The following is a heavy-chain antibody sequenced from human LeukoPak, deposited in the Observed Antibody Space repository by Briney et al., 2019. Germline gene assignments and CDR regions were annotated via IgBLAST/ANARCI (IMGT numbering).Heavy chain of an antibody. V-gene: IGHV3-23*01. CDR3: AKEMRYSSGYCEIDY. CDR2: ISGSGGST. J-gene: IGHJ4*02. Sequence: PGGSLRLSCAASGFTFSTYGMNWVRQAPGKGLEWVSGISGSGGSTYYADSVKGRFTISRDNSKNTVYLQMNSPRAEDTAVYYCAKEMRYSSGYCEIDYWGQGTLVTVSS. D-gene: IGHD3-22*01. CDR1: GFTFSTYG.